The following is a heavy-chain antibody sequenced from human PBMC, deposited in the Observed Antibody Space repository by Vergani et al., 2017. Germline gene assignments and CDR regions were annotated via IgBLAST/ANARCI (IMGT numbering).Heavy chain of an antibody. Sequence: QVQLVESGGGVVQPGRSLRLSCAASGFTFNQYGMHWVRQAPGKGLEWVAVTWYDGNNKQYADSVKGRFTISRDNSKSTMYLQMNSLRDEDTCVYYCAGDFRLLYNRFDPWGQGTLVTVSS. CDR1: GFTFNQYG. D-gene: IGHD1-14*01. CDR3: AGDFRLLYNRFDP. CDR2: TWYDGNNK. V-gene: IGHV3-33*01. J-gene: IGHJ5*02.